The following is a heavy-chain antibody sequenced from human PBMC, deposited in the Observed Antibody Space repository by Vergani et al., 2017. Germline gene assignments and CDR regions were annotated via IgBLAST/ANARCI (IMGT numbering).Heavy chain of an antibody. J-gene: IGHJ4*02. CDR2: IRYDGSNK. CDR1: NFTFSTYG. D-gene: IGHD3-22*01. Sequence: QVQLVESGGGVVQPGGSLRLSCAASNFTFSTYGMHWVRQAPGKGLEWVAFIRYDGSNKYYADSVKGRFTISRDNSKNTLYLEMNNLRDEDTAVYYCAKAYGELMWYCESSGYWADYWGQGTLVTVSS. CDR3: AKAYGELMWYCESSGYWADY. V-gene: IGHV3-30*02.